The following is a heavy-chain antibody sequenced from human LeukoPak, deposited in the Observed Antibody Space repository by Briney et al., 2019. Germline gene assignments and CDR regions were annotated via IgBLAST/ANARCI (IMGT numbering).Heavy chain of an antibody. CDR1: GGSIRSDY. V-gene: IGHV4-59*01. Sequence: PSQTLSLTCSVSGGSIRSDYWSWIRQPPGKGLEWIGYIYYTGSTNYNPSLKSRVTISADTSKNKISLKVSSVTAADTAAYYCARDLGYSTSSERFDWFDPWGQGTLVTVSS. CDR2: IYYTGST. D-gene: IGHD6-6*01. CDR3: ARDLGYSTSSERFDWFDP. J-gene: IGHJ5*02.